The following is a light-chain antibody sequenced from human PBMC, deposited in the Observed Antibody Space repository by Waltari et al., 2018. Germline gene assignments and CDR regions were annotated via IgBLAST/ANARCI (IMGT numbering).Light chain of an antibody. V-gene: IGLV3-19*01. CDR3: NSRDSSANLMI. CDR1: GLRSSY. CDR2: GQN. J-gene: IGLJ2*01. Sequence: SSELTQDPAVSVALGQTVRITCQGDGLRSSYAAWYQQKPGQAPVLVIYGQNKRPSRIPDRFSGSNSGTTASLLITGAQAEDEADYYCNSRDSSANLMIFGGGTKLTVL.